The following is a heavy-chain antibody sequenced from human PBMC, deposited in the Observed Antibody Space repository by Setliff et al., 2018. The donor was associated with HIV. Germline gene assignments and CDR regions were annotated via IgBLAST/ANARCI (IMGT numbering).Heavy chain of an antibody. J-gene: IGHJ4*02. Sequence: ASVKVSCKASGYTFTDYDIYWVRKAPGQGLEWMGRINPNGGGTHYAQKSQGRVTMTGDTSVSTAYMELSGLGLEDTAVYYCARDFLNYDFYRAFDSWGQGTLVTVSS. V-gene: IGHV1-2*06. CDR1: GYTFTDYD. CDR2: INPNGGGT. D-gene: IGHD3-3*01. CDR3: ARDFLNYDFYRAFDS.